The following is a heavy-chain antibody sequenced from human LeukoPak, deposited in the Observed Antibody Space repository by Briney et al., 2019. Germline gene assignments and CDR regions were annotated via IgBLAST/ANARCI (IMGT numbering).Heavy chain of an antibody. CDR2: MISSSSYI. CDR1: GFTFSSYT. D-gene: IGHD5-24*01. J-gene: IGHJ6*03. V-gene: IGHV3-21*01. Sequence: GSLRLSCAASGFTFSSYTMNWVRQAPGKGLEWVSSMISSSSYIYYADSVKGRFTISRDNAKNSLYLQMNSLRAEDTAMYYCAKVGTRMVTIVAPYYMDVWGKGTTVTVSS. CDR3: AKVGTRMVTIVAPYYMDV.